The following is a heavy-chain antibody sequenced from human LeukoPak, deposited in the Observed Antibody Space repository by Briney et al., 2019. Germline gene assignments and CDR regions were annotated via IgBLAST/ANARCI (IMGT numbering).Heavy chain of an antibody. D-gene: IGHD5-12*01. CDR3: ARDRDGYDY. CDR2: IDTSGST. CDR1: GGSISNYY. Sequence: PSEALSLTCTVSGGSISNYYWSWIRQPAGKGLEWIGRIDTSGSTTYNPSLKSRVTMSVDTSKNQFSLMLNSVTAADTAVYYCARDRDGYDYWGQGTLVTVSS. J-gene: IGHJ4*02. V-gene: IGHV4-4*07.